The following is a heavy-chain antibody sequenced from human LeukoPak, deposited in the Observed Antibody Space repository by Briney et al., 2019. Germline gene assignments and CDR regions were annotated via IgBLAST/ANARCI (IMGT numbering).Heavy chain of an antibody. CDR3: ARGSLDCSSTSCFKHYYYYYMDV. V-gene: IGHV1-69*05. D-gene: IGHD2-2*01. CDR1: GFTFSSYG. J-gene: IGHJ6*03. CDR2: IIPIFGTA. Sequence: GGSLRLSCAASGFTFSSYGISWVRQAPGQGLEWMGGIIPIFGTANYAQKFQGRVTITTDESTSTAYMELSSLRSEDTAVYYCARGSLDCSSTSCFKHYYYYYMDVWGKGTTVTVSS.